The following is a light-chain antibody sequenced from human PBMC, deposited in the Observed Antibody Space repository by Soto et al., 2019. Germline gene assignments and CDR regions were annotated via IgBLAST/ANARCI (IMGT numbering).Light chain of an antibody. V-gene: IGKV3-20*01. CDR1: QSVSSNY. CDR3: QQYGSSPPRFT. CDR2: GAS. J-gene: IGKJ3*01. Sequence: ETVLTQSPGTLSLSPGERATLSCRASQSVSSNYLAWYQQKPGQAPRHLIYGASSRVTGIPDRFSGSGSWTDFTLTISRLEPEDVAVSYCQQYGSSPPRFTFGPGTKVDIK.